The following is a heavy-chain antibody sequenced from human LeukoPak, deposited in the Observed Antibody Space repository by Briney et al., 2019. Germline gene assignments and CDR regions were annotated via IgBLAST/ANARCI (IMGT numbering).Heavy chain of an antibody. D-gene: IGHD2-21*01. Sequence: GGSLRLSCAASGFTFSSYAMSWVRQAPGKGPEWVSAISGSGGSTYYADSVKGRFTISRDNSKNTLYLQMNSLRAEDTAVYYCAKDLREAYCGGDCYPDSDAFDIWGQGTMVTVSS. V-gene: IGHV3-23*01. J-gene: IGHJ3*02. CDR1: GFTFSSYA. CDR2: ISGSGGST. CDR3: AKDLREAYCGGDCYPDSDAFDI.